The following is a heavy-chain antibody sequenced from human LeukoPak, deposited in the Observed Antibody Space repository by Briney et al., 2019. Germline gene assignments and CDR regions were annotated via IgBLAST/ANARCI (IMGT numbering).Heavy chain of an antibody. CDR3: ARVSRDIVVVVAADNFDY. Sequence: GGSLRLSCAASGFTFSSYWMSWVRQAPGKGLEWVANIKQDGSEKYYVDSVKGRFTISRDNAKNSLYLQMNSLRAEDTAVYYCARVSRDIVVVVAADNFDYWGQGTLVTVSS. D-gene: IGHD2-15*01. CDR1: GFTFSSYW. V-gene: IGHV3-7*01. J-gene: IGHJ4*02. CDR2: IKQDGSEK.